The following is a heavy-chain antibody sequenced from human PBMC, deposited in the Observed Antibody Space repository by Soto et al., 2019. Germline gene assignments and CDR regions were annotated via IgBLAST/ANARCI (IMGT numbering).Heavy chain of an antibody. D-gene: IGHD3-9*01. CDR3: AGDMLTGYHYYYYYMDV. Sequence: EVQLLESGGGLVQPGGSLRLSCAASGFTFSSYAMSWVRQAPGKGLEWVSAISGSGGSTYYADSVKGRFTISRDNSKSTLDLQMNSLRAEDTAVYYCAGDMLTGYHYYYYYMDVWGKGTTVTVAS. V-gene: IGHV3-23*01. CDR2: ISGSGGST. J-gene: IGHJ6*03. CDR1: GFTFSSYA.